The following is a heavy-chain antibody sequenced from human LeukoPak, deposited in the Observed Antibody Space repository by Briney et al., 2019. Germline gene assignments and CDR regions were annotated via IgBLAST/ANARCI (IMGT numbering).Heavy chain of an antibody. CDR2: INPNSGGT. J-gene: IGHJ4*02. CDR3: ARGAAAGTWVYFDY. D-gene: IGHD6-13*01. Sequence: ASVKVSCKASGYTFTGYYMHWVRQAPGQGLEWMGWINPNSGGTNYAQKFQGRVTMTRNTSISTAYMELSRLRSDDTDVYYCARGAAAGTWVYFDYWGQGTLVTVSS. V-gene: IGHV1-2*02. CDR1: GYTFTGYY.